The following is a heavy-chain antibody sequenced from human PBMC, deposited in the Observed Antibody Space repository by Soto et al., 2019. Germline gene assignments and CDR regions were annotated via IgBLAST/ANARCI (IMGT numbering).Heavy chain of an antibody. V-gene: IGHV4-59*08. CDR1: GGPISSYY. J-gene: IGHJ4*02. CDR3: ARMTGDCSSTSCQPSLFDY. Sequence: SETLSLTCTVSGGPISSYYWSWIRQPPGKGLEWIGYIYYSGSTNYNPSLKSRVTISVDTSKNQFSLKLSSVTAADTAVYYCARMTGDCSSTSCQPSLFDYWGQGTLVTGSS. CDR2: IYYSGST. D-gene: IGHD2-2*01.